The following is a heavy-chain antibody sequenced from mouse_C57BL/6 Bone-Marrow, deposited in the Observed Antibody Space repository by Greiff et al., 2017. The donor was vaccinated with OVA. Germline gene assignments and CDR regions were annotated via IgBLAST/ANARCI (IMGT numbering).Heavy chain of an antibody. CDR2: ISNGGGST. J-gene: IGHJ2*01. Sequence: EVKVVESGGGLVQPGGSLKLSCAASGFTFSDYYMYWVRQTPEKRLEWVAYISNGGGSTYYPDTVKGRFTISRDNAKNTLYLQMSRLKSEDTAMYYCARQNGSGYFYYWGQGTTLTVSS. CDR1: GFTFSDYY. CDR3: ARQNGSGYFYY. V-gene: IGHV5-12*01. D-gene: IGHD1-1*01.